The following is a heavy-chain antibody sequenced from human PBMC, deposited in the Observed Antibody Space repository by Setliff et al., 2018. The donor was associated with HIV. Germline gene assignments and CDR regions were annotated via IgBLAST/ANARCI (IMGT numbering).Heavy chain of an antibody. J-gene: IGHJ5*02. CDR3: ARSTVGAGTSFP. CDR2: IHTSGHT. Sequence: PSETLSLTCTVSGGSISSGDYYWTWIRQPAGKGLQWIGRIHTSGHTNYNPSLKSRVTLSLDNSKNQFSLKLTSVTAADTAIYYCARSTVGAGTSFPWGRGILVTVSS. D-gene: IGHD1-26*01. V-gene: IGHV4-61*02. CDR1: GGSISSGDYY.